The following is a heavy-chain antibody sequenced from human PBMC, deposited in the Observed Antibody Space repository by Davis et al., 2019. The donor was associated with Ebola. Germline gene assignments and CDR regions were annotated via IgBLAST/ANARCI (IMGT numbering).Heavy chain of an antibody. CDR1: GFTFSSYA. D-gene: IGHD6-19*01. Sequence: GESLKISCAASGFTFSSYAMSWARQAPGKGLEWVSAISGSGGSTYYADSVKGRFTISRDNSKNTLYLQMNSLRAEDTAVYYCAKGYSSGWYLGYFDYWDQGTLVTVSS. V-gene: IGHV3-23*01. CDR2: ISGSGGST. CDR3: AKGYSSGWYLGYFDY. J-gene: IGHJ4*02.